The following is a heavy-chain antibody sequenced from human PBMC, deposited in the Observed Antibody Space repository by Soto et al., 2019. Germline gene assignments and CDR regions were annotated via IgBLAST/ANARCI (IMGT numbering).Heavy chain of an antibody. CDR3: ARDKIEAAATSAVAGKEYYYYGMDV. V-gene: IGHV3-53*01. CDR1: GFTVSSNY. Sequence: PGGSLRLSCAASGFTVSSNYMSWVRQAPGKGLEWVSVIYSGGSTYYADSVKGRFTISRDNSKNTLYLQMNSLRAEDTAVYYCARDKIEAAATSAVAGKEYYYYGMDVWGQGTTVTVSS. J-gene: IGHJ6*02. CDR2: IYSGGST. D-gene: IGHD6-19*01.